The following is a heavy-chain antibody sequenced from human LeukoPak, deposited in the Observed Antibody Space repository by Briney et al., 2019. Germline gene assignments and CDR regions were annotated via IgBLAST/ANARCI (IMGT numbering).Heavy chain of an antibody. V-gene: IGHV3-23*01. CDR1: GFTFSSYA. CDR3: ANLPSIRFLEWLRPGY. J-gene: IGHJ4*02. CDR2: ISGSGGST. D-gene: IGHD3-3*01. Sequence: GGSPRLSCAASGFTFSSYAMSWVRQAPGKGLEWVSAISGSGGSTYYADSVKGRFTISRDNSKNTLYLQMNSLRAEDTAVYYCANLPSIRFLEWLRPGYWGQGTLVTVSS.